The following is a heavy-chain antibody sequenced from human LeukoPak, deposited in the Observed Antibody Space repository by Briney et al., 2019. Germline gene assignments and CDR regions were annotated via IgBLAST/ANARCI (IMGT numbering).Heavy chain of an antibody. D-gene: IGHD4-17*01. J-gene: IGHJ5*02. CDR1: GFTFSDYY. CDR3: AKITPGDYARERFNWFDP. CDR2: ISSSSSYI. Sequence: TGGSLRLSCAASGFTFSDYYMSWIRQAPGKGLEWVSSISSSSSYIYYADSVKGRFTISRDNAKNSLYLQMNSLRAEDTAVYYCAKITPGDYARERFNWFDPWGQGTLVTVSS. V-gene: IGHV3-11*03.